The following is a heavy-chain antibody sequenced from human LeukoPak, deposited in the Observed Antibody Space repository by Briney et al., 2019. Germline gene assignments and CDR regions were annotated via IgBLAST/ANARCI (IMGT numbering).Heavy chain of an antibody. CDR3: ASRNDILTGYVFDF. CDR2: IYYSGYT. D-gene: IGHD3-9*01. CDR1: GGSISDSDYY. Sequence: SETLSLTCTVSGGSISDSDYYWGWIRQPPGKGLEWIGSIYYSGYTYYNPSLKSRVTISVDTSENQFSLRLTSVTAADTAVYYCASRNDILTGYVFDFWGQGTLVTVSS. J-gene: IGHJ4*02. V-gene: IGHV4-39*01.